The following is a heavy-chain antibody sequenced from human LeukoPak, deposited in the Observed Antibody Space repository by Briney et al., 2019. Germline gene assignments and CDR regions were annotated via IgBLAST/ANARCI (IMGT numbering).Heavy chain of an antibody. V-gene: IGHV4-34*01. Sequence: PSETLSLTCAVYGGSFSGYYWSWIRQPPGKGLEWIGEINHSGRTNYNPSLKSRVTISVDTSKNQFSLKLSSVTAADTAVYYCARARAHLKYYYDNSGYYYFDYWGQGTLVTVSS. CDR3: ARARAHLKYYYDNSGYYYFDY. CDR1: GGSFSGYY. CDR2: INHSGRT. J-gene: IGHJ4*02. D-gene: IGHD3-22*01.